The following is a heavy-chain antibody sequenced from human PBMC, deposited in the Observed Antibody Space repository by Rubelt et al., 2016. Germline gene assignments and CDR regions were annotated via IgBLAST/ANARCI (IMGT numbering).Heavy chain of an antibody. CDR1: GDSISGYY. CDR2: IYYGEST. V-gene: IGHV4-59*08. D-gene: IGHD2-2*01. Sequence: QVQLQESGPGLVEPSETLSLTCSVSGDSISGYYWSWVRQPPGKGLEWIGYIYYGESTNYNPSLKSRLTISVDTSKRESSLKLSSVTAADTAVYYCARLDCRSTSCLSHALNIWGQGTLVTVSS. J-gene: IGHJ3*02. CDR3: ARLDCRSTSCLSHALNI.